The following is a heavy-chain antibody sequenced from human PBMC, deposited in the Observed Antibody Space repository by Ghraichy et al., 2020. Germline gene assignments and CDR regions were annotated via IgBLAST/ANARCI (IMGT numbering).Heavy chain of an antibody. V-gene: IGHV3-7*01. CDR1: GFTFSSYW. D-gene: IGHD4-23*01. Sequence: GESLNISCAASGFTFSSYWMSWVRQAPGKGLEWVANIKQDGSEKYYVDSVKGRFTISRDNAKNSLYLQMNSLRAEDTAVYYCARDGGGFYYYYGMDVWGQGTTVTVSS. J-gene: IGHJ6*02. CDR3: ARDGGGFYYYYGMDV. CDR2: IKQDGSEK.